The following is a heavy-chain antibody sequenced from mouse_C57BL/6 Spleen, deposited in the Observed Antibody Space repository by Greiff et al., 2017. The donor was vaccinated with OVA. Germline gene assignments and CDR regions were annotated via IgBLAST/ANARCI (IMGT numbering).Heavy chain of an antibody. V-gene: IGHV1-9*01. D-gene: IGHD1-1*01. CDR3: ARNYCGFDY. J-gene: IGHJ2*01. Sequence: QVQLKQSGAELMKPGASVKLSCTATGYTFTGYWIEWVKQRPGHGLEWIGEILPGSGSTNYTENFKGKATFTADTSSNTAYLQLSNLTTEDSAIYYCARNYCGFDYWGQGTTLTVSA. CDR1: GYTFTGYW. CDR2: ILPGSGST.